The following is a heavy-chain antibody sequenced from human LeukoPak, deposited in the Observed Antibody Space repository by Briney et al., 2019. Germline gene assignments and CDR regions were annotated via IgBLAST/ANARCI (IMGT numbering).Heavy chain of an antibody. J-gene: IGHJ4*02. D-gene: IGHD6-13*01. CDR1: GFTFSSYE. V-gene: IGHV3-48*03. CDR3: ARGSRRYFDY. Sequence: GGSLRLSCAASGFTFSSYEMNWVRQAPGKGLEWVSYISSSGSTIYYADSVKGRFTIPRDNAKNSLYLQMNSLRAEDTAVYYCARGSRRYFDYWGQGTLVTVSS. CDR2: ISSSGSTI.